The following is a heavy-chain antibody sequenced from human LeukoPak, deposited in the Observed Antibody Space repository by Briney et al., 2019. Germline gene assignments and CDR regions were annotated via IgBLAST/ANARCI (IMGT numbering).Heavy chain of an antibody. CDR2: ISGSGGST. CDR3: AKGCSGGSCYLGAFDI. Sequence: GGSLRLSCAASGFTFSSYAMSWVRQAPGKGLEWVSAISGSGGSTYYADSVKGRFTISRDNSKNTLCLQMNSLRAEDTAVYYCAKGCSGGSCYLGAFDIWGQGTMVTVSS. D-gene: IGHD2-15*01. V-gene: IGHV3-23*01. CDR1: GFTFSSYA. J-gene: IGHJ3*02.